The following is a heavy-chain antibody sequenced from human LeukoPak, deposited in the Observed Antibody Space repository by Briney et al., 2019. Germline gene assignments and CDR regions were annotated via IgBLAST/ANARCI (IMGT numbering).Heavy chain of an antibody. CDR1: GYTFTSYG. CDR3: ARDGGYSGYVPQYDAFDI. CDR2: ISAYNGNT. D-gene: IGHD5-12*01. Sequence: ASVKDSCKASGYTFTSYGISWVRQAPGQGLEWMGWISAYNGNTNYAQKLQGRVTMTTDTSTSTAYMELRSLRSDDTAVYYCARDGGYSGYVPQYDAFDIWGQGTMVTVSS. V-gene: IGHV1-18*01. J-gene: IGHJ3*02.